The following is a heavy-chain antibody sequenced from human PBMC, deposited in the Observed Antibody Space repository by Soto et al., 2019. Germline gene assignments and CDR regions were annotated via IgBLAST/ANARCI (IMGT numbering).Heavy chain of an antibody. CDR3: ARHDPNIMTTIRGKFDY. J-gene: IGHJ4*02. CDR1: GYSFHSYW. Sequence: PGESLKISCKGSGYSFHSYWIGWVRQMPGKGLEWMGIIYPGDSDTRYSPSLQGQVTISADRSINTAYLQWSSLKASGTAIYYCARHDPNIMTTIRGKFDYWGQGTLVTVSS. CDR2: IYPGDSDT. D-gene: IGHD3-16*01. V-gene: IGHV5-51*01.